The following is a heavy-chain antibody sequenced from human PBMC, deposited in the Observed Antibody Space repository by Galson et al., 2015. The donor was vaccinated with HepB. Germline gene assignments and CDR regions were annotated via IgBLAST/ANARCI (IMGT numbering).Heavy chain of an antibody. CDR2: ISANSGNT. CDR1: GYTFTRNG. CDR3: ARDVRYAFEM. Sequence: SGYTFTRNGISWVRQAPGHGLEWMGWISANSGNTNYAQKFQDRVTMTTETSTSTAYMELRSLTSDDTAVYYCARDVRYAFEMWGQGTMVTVSS. D-gene: IGHD3-10*02. J-gene: IGHJ3*02. V-gene: IGHV1-18*01.